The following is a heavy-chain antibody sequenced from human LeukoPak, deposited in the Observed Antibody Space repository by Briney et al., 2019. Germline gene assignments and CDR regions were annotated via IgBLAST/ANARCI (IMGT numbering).Heavy chain of an antibody. CDR2: ISGSGGSA. D-gene: IGHD3-3*01. CDR3: AKGDFDFWSGYYYPAFDY. J-gene: IGHJ4*02. Sequence: PGGSLRLSCAASGFTFSSYAMSWVRQAPGKGLEWVSAISGSGGSAYYADSVKGRFTISRDNSKGTLYLQMNSLRAEDTAVYYCAKGDFDFWSGYYYPAFDYWGQGTLVTVSS. CDR1: GFTFSSYA. V-gene: IGHV3-23*01.